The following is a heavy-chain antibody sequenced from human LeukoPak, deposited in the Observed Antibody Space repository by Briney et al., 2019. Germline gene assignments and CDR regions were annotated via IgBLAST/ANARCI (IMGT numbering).Heavy chain of an antibody. V-gene: IGHV3-30-3*01. CDR2: ISYDGSNK. CDR1: GFTFSSYA. J-gene: IGHJ6*02. Sequence: GGSLRLSCAASGFTFSSYAMHWVRQAPGKGLEWVAVISYDGSNKYYADSVKGRFTISRDNSKNTLYLQMNSLRAEDTAVYYCARGPPHGMDVWGQGTTVTVSS. CDR3: ARGPPHGMDV.